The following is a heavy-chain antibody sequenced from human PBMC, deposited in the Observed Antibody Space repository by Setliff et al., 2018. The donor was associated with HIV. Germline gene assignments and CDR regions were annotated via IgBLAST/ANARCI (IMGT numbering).Heavy chain of an antibody. Sequence: SETLSLTCAVSGGSISSNGYYWGWIRQSPGKGLEWIGSIYHSGSTYYNPSLKSRVTMSVDRSKNLFSLKLISVTAADQGVYYCARVPVAGANWFDPWGLGTLVTVSS. V-gene: IGHV4-39*01. J-gene: IGHJ5*02. CDR2: IYHSGST. CDR3: ARVPVAGANWFDP. CDR1: GGSISSNGYY. D-gene: IGHD2-21*01.